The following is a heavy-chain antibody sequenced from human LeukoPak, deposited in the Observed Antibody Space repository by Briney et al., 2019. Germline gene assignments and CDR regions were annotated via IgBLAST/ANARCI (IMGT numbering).Heavy chain of an antibody. CDR1: GFTFSSYS. V-gene: IGHV3-48*04. J-gene: IGHJ3*02. D-gene: IGHD6-6*01. CDR2: ISSSRSTI. CDR3: ARDRSSSSDAFDI. Sequence: PGGSLRLSCAASGFTFSSYSMNWVRQAPGKGLERVSYISSSRSTIYYADSVKGRFTISRDNAENSLYLQMNSLRAEDTAVYYCARDRSSSSDAFDIWGQGTMVTVSS.